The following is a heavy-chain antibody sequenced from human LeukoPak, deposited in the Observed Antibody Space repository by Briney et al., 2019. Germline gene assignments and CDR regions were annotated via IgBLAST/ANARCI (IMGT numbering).Heavy chain of an antibody. CDR2: ISYDGSNT. CDR3: AKPYYYGSRSYMDS. CDR1: GLTFSKYA. D-gene: IGHD3-10*01. J-gene: IGHJ4*02. V-gene: IGHV3-30*18. Sequence: GGSLRLSCAASGLTFSKYAMSWVRQAPGKGLEWVAVISYDGSNTYYADSVKGRFTISRDNSKNMLYLQMNSLRAEDTAVYYCAKPYYYGSRSYMDSWGQGTLVTVSS.